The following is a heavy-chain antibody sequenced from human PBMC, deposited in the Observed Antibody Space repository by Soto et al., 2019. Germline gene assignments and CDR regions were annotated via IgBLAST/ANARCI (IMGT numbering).Heavy chain of an antibody. CDR2: LYHIGST. D-gene: IGHD2-2*01. Sequence: PSETLSLTCAVSVYSISSGNYWAWIRQPPGRGLEWIGSLYHIGSTHYNTSLKSRVTISVDTSKQHFSLELSSVTAADTAIYYCRSSTSCYDESCVDVWGQGTMVTVSS. CDR1: VYSISSGNY. V-gene: IGHV4-38-2*01. J-gene: IGHJ6*02. CDR3: RSSTSCYDESCVDV.